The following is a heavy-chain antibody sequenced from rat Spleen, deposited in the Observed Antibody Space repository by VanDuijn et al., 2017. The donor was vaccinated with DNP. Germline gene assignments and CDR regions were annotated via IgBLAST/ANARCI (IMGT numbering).Heavy chain of an antibody. Sequence: QVQLKESGPGLVQPSQTLSLACAVSGVSLTTYHVHWIRQPSGKGLEWMGVMWSSGVTEYNSTLKSRLRISRDTSKSQVFLEMNRLQTEDTATYYCASEQRRYFDYWGQGVMVTVSS. D-gene: IGHD1-11*01. V-gene: IGHV2-32*01. CDR3: ASEQRRYFDY. CDR1: GVSLTTYH. CDR2: MWSSGVT. J-gene: IGHJ2*01.